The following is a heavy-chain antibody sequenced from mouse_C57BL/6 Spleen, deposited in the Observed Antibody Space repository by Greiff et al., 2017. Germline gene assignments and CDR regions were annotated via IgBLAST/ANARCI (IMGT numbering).Heavy chain of an antibody. V-gene: IGHV5-6*01. J-gene: IGHJ2*01. Sequence: EVKLMESRGDLVTPGASLQLPCAASGFTFSSYGMSWVRQTPDKRLEWVGTISRGGSYTYYPDSLKGGFTISRDNAKNTQYLQMSSLKSEDAAKYYDSKQDYYGNFRVVDYGGQGAALTVSS. CDR3: SKQDYYGNFRVVDY. CDR1: GFTFSSYG. CDR2: ISRGGSYT. D-gene: IGHD2-1*01.